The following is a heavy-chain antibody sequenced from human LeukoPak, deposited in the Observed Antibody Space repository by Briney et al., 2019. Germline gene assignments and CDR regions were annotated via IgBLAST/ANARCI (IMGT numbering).Heavy chain of an antibody. CDR2: INHSGST. CDR1: GFTFSSYA. D-gene: IGHD3-3*01. J-gene: IGHJ3*01. V-gene: IGHV4-34*01. CDR3: ARVRSAFDL. Sequence: GSLRLSCAASGFTFSSYAMHWVRQPPGKGLEWIGEINHSGSTSYNPSLKSRVTISVDTSKNQFSLKLTSVTAADTAVYYCARVRSAFDLWGQGTMVTVSS.